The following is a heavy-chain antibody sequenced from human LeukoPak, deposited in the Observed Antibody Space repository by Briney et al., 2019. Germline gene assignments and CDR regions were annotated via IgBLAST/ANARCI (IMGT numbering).Heavy chain of an antibody. CDR3: ARADYCSSTSCYNPPYNWFDP. D-gene: IGHD2-2*02. V-gene: IGHV4-34*01. J-gene: IGHJ5*02. CDR2: INHSGST. CDR1: GGSFSGYY. Sequence: PSETLSLTCAVYGGSFSGYYWSWIRQPPGKGLEWMGEINHSGSTNYNPSLKSRVTISVDTSKNQFSLKLSSVTAADTAVYYCARADYCSSTSCYNPPYNWFDPWGQGTLVTVSS.